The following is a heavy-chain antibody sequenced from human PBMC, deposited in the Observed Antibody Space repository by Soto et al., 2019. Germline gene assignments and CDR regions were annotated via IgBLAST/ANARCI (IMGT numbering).Heavy chain of an antibody. D-gene: IGHD2-2*01. Sequence: GGSLRLSCAASGFSFSNSAMSWVRQAPGKGLEWVSGISNSGRSTYYADSLKGRFTISRDNSQNMLYLQMSSLRAEDTAVYYCAKDVTCVSVSCYFYWGQGTLVTVSS. J-gene: IGHJ4*02. V-gene: IGHV3-23*01. CDR2: ISNSGRST. CDR3: AKDVTCVSVSCYFY. CDR1: GFSFSNSA.